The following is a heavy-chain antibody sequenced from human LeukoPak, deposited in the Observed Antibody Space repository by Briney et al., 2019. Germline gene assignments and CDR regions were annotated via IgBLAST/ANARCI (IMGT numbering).Heavy chain of an antibody. CDR2: IYYSGST. CDR1: GGSISSSSYY. V-gene: IGHV4-39*01. J-gene: IGHJ4*02. D-gene: IGHD3-10*02. Sequence: SETLSLTCTVAGGSISSSSYYWGWIRQPPEKGLEWIGSIYYSGSTYYNPSLKSRVTISVDTSKNQFSLKLSSVTAADTAVYYCASQYFLILSLYYFDYWGQGTLVTVSS. CDR3: ASQYFLILSLYYFDY.